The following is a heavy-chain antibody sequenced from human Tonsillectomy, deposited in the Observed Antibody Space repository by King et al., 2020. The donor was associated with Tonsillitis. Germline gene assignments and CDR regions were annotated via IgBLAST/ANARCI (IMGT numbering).Heavy chain of an antibody. CDR3: ARGHDYDSDAFNI. CDR1: GYTFNSYD. Sequence: QLVQSGAEVKKPGASVKVSCKASGYTFNSYDITWVRQAPGQGLEWMGWISAYNGNTNSAQKLQGRVSMTTDTSTTTAYMELRNLRSDDTAVYYCARGHDYDSDAFNIWGQGTMVTVSS. J-gene: IGHJ3*02. V-gene: IGHV1-18*01. CDR2: ISAYNGNT. D-gene: IGHD3-16*01.